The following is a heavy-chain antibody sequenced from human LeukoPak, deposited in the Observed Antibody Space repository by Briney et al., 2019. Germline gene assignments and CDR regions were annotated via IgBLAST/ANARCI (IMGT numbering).Heavy chain of an antibody. CDR1: GFTFSSYT. CDR2: ISSTKTYI. CDR3: ARDRSSNEYYFDY. V-gene: IGHV3-21*01. Sequence: GGSLRLSCAVSGFTFSSYTMHWVRQAPGKGLEWVSSISSTKTYIYYADSVKGRFTISRDNSKNTLYLQMNSLRAEDTAVYYCARDRSSNEYYFDYWGQGTLVTVSS. J-gene: IGHJ4*02. D-gene: IGHD2-2*01.